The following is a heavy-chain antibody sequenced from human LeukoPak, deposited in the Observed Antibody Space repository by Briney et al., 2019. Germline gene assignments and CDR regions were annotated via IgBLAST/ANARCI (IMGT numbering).Heavy chain of an antibody. CDR3: ARDYGDYYFDY. J-gene: IGHJ4*02. Sequence: SETLSLTCTVSGGSISSSSYYWGWIRQPPGKGLEWIGSIYYSGSTYYNPSLKSRVTISVDRSKNQFPLKLSSVTAADTAVYYCARDYGDYYFDYWGQGTLVTVSS. D-gene: IGHD4-17*01. V-gene: IGHV4-39*06. CDR1: GGSISSSSYY. CDR2: IYYSGST.